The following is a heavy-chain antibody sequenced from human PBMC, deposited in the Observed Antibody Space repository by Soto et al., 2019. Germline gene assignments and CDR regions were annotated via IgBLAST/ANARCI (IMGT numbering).Heavy chain of an antibody. CDR1: GFTFSSYG. J-gene: IGHJ4*02. CDR2: ISYDGSNK. V-gene: IGHV3-30*18. CDR3: AKDRGDGYNGDYFDY. D-gene: IGHD5-12*01. Sequence: QVQLVESGGGVVQPGRSLRLSCAASGFTFSSYGMHWVRQAPGKGLEWVAVISYDGSNKYYADSVKGRFTISRDNSKNTLYLQMNSLRAEDTAVYYCAKDRGDGYNGDYFDYWGQGTLVTVSS.